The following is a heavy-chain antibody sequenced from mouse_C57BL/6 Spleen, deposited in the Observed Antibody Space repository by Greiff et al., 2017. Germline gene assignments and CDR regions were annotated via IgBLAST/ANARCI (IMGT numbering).Heavy chain of an antibody. CDR3: ASEGLRRDWYFDV. CDR2: IDPEDGET. CDR1: GFNIKDYY. Sequence: VQLQQSGAELVKPGASVKLSCTASGFNIKDYYMHWVKQRTEQGLEWIGRIDPEDGETKYAPNFQGKATITADTSSNTAYLQLSSLTSEDTAVYYCASEGLRRDWYFDVWGTGTTVTVSS. J-gene: IGHJ1*03. D-gene: IGHD2-4*01. V-gene: IGHV14-2*01.